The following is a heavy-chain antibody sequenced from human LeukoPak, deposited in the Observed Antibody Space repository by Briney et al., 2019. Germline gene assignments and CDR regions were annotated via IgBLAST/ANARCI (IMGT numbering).Heavy chain of an antibody. CDR3: ATERRYYDSSGYEPLDG. CDR1: GYTLTELS. V-gene: IGHV1-24*01. J-gene: IGHJ4*02. Sequence: ASVKVSCKVSGYTLTELSMHWVRQAPGKGLEWMGGFDPEDGETIYAQKFQGRVTMTEDTSTGTAYMELSSLRSEDTAVYYCATERRYYDSSGYEPLDGWGQGTLVTVSS. D-gene: IGHD3-22*01. CDR2: FDPEDGET.